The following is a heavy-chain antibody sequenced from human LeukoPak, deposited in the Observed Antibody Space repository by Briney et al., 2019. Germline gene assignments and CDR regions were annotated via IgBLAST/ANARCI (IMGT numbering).Heavy chain of an antibody. D-gene: IGHD2-2*01. CDR3: ARVRYCSTNRCYDREFDN. CDR2: IYYSGNT. CDR1: GGSISNYY. V-gene: IGHV4-59*01. J-gene: IGHJ4*02. Sequence: SETLSLTCTVSGGSISNYYWSWIRQPPGKGLEWIGYIYYSGNTNYNPSLKSRVTISVDTSKNQFSLKLNSATAADTGVYYCARVRYCSTNRCYDREFDNWGQGTLVTVSS.